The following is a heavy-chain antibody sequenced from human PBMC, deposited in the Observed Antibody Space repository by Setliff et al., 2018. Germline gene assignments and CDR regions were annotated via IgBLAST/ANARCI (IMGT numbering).Heavy chain of an antibody. D-gene: IGHD4-17*01. J-gene: IGHJ4*02. Sequence: PSETLSLTCSVSGGSISSHRWSWIRQPPGKGLEWIGYIYASGYTNYNPSLKSRVTISVDTSKNQFSLKLNSVTAADTAMYYCAKAGWVNTDPLDYWGQGTLVTVSS. CDR2: IYASGYT. V-gene: IGHV4-4*08. CDR1: GGSISSHR. CDR3: AKAGWVNTDPLDY.